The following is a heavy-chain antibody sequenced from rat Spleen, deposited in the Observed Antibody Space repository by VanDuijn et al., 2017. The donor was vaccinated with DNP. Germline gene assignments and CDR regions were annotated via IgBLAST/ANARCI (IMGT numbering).Heavy chain of an antibody. D-gene: IGHD4-3*01. Sequence: EVQLVESGGGLVQPGRSLKLSCAASGFTFSNHGMAWVRQAPKKGLEWVAYIGSDGYAPYYGDSVKGRFAISRDNAKSTLYLQMNSLRSEDMATYYCIRWNSGHFDYWGQGVMVTVSS. CDR1: GFTFSNHG. CDR3: IRWNSGHFDY. J-gene: IGHJ2*01. V-gene: IGHV5-22*01. CDR2: IGSDGYAP.